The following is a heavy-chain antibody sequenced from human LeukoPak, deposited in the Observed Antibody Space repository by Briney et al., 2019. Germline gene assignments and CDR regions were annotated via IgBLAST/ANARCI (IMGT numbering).Heavy chain of an antibody. V-gene: IGHV3-7*01. D-gene: IGHD4-17*01. Sequence: GGPLRLSCAASGFTFSSYWMSWVRQAPGKGLEWVANIKQDGSEKYYVDSVKGRFTISRDNAKNSLYLQMNSLRAEGTAVYYCARHDGDYSDYFDYWGQGTLVTVSS. J-gene: IGHJ4*02. CDR3: ARHDGDYSDYFDY. CDR2: IKQDGSEK. CDR1: GFTFSSYW.